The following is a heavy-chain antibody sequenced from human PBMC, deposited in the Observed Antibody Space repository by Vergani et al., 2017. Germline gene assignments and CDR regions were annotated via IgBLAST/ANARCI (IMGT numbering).Heavy chain of an antibody. V-gene: IGHV1-46*01. J-gene: IGHJ1*01. Sequence: QVQVVQSGAEVKKSGASVTVFCKTSGYTFSNYYMHWVRQAPGQGLEWLGIINPSGGHTNYAQKFQVRVTMTRDTSTSTVYMELSRVRSEDAAIYYCSRSNEGYSSSPRYWGQGTLVTVSS. CDR2: INPSGGHT. CDR1: GYTFSNYY. D-gene: IGHD6-6*01. CDR3: SRSNEGYSSSPRY.